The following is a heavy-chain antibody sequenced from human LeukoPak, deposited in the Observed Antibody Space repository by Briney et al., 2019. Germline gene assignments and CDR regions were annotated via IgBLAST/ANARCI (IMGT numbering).Heavy chain of an antibody. J-gene: IGHJ4*02. Sequence: VSAISGSGGSTYYADSVKGRFTISRDNAKNSLYLQMNSLRAEDTAVYYCAGLAVAGTRYDYWGQGTLVTVSS. CDR2: ISGSGGST. V-gene: IGHV3-23*01. D-gene: IGHD6-19*01. CDR3: AGLAVAGTRYDY.